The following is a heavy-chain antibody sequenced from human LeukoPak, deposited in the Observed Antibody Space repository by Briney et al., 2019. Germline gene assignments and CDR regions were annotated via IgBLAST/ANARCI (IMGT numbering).Heavy chain of an antibody. J-gene: IGHJ4*02. Sequence: GGSLRLSCAASGFTFGDYAMHWVRQAPGKGLEWVSGISWNSGSIGYADSVKGRFTISRDNAKNSLYLQMNSLRAEDTALYYCAKGSRRGIAVAANHFDYWGQGTLVTVSS. V-gene: IGHV3-9*01. D-gene: IGHD6-19*01. CDR1: GFTFGDYA. CDR2: ISWNSGSI. CDR3: AKGSRRGIAVAANHFDY.